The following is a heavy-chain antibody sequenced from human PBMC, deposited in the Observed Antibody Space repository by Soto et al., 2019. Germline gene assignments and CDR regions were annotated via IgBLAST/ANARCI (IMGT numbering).Heavy chain of an antibody. CDR2: IYHSGST. CDR1: GGSISSGGYS. J-gene: IGHJ4*02. Sequence: QLQLQESGSGLVKPSQTLSLTCAVSGGSISSGGYSWSWIRQPPGKGLEWIGYIYHSGSTYYNPSLKXXAXIXXDRSKNQFSLKLSSVTAADTAVYYCARVTGRYFDSWGQGTLVTVSS. CDR3: ARVTGRYFDS. V-gene: IGHV4-30-2*01.